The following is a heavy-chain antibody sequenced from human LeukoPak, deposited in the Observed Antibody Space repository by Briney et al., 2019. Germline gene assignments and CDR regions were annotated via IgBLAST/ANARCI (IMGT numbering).Heavy chain of an antibody. V-gene: IGHV1-2*02. D-gene: IGHD3-3*01. CDR1: GYTFTGYY. CDR2: INPNSGGT. Sequence: ASVKVSCKASGYTFTGYYMHWVRQAPGQGLEWMGWINPNSGGTNYAQKFQGRVAMTRDTSISTAYMELSRLRSDDTAVYYCARARFLEWLLDSWGQGTLVTVSS. J-gene: IGHJ5*02. CDR3: ARARFLEWLLDS.